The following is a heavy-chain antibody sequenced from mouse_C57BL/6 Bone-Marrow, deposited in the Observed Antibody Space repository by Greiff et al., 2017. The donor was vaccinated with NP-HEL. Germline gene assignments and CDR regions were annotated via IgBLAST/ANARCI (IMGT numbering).Heavy chain of an antibody. Sequence: VMLVESGAELVRPGTSVKVSCKASGYAFTNYLIEWVKQRPGQGLEWIGVINPGSGGTNYNEKFKGKATLTADKSSSTAYMQLSSLTSEDSAVYFCARWDWAWFAYWGQGTLVTVSA. CDR1: GYAFTNYL. D-gene: IGHD4-1*01. J-gene: IGHJ3*01. CDR3: ARWDWAWFAY. CDR2: INPGSGGT. V-gene: IGHV1-54*01.